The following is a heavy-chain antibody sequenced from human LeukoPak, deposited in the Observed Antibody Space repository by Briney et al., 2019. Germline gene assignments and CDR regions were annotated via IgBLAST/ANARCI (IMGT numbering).Heavy chain of an antibody. CDR3: AHGTMYQLDY. V-gene: IGHV3-23*01. CDR2: ILGGAGST. D-gene: IGHD2-2*01. Sequence: GGSLRLSCAASGFTFSSYEMNWVRQAPGKGLEWVSGILGGAGSTYYADPVKGRFTISRDNSKNTLYLQMNSLRAEDTAVYYCAHGTMYQLDYWGQGTLVTVSS. CDR1: GFTFSSYE. J-gene: IGHJ4*02.